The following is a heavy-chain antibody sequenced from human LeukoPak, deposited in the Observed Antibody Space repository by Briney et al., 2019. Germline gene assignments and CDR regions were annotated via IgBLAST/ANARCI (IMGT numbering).Heavy chain of an antibody. Sequence: PGGSLRLSCVASGFSFSNYAMSWVRQAPGKGLEWVSAISGSGGSTYYADSVKGRFTISRDNSKNTLYLQMNSLRAEDTAVYYCATAMVRGVTRDFDYWGQGTLVTVSS. D-gene: IGHD3-10*01. J-gene: IGHJ4*02. CDR3: ATAMVRGVTRDFDY. CDR1: GFSFSNYA. CDR2: ISGSGGST. V-gene: IGHV3-23*01.